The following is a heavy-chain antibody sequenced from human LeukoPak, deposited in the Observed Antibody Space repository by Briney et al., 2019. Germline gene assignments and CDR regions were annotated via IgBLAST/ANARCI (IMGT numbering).Heavy chain of an antibody. Sequence: GGSLRLSCAASGFTFSSYAMHWVRQAPGKGLEWVAVISYDGSNKYYADSVKGRFTISRDNSKNTLYLQMNSLRAEDTAVYYCARGLSHLDYWGQGTLVTVSS. V-gene: IGHV3-30-3*01. D-gene: IGHD2/OR15-2a*01. CDR2: ISYDGSNK. CDR3: ARGLSHLDY. CDR1: GFTFSSYA. J-gene: IGHJ4*02.